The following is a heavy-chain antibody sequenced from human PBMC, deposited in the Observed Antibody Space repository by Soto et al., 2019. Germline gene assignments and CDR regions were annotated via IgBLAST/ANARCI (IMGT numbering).Heavy chain of an antibody. CDR3: ATRVHGDYPGKYYYAMDV. J-gene: IGHJ6*02. CDR1: GYTFTGYY. V-gene: IGHV1-2*04. Sequence: ASVKVSCKPSGYTFTGYYIHWVRQAPGQGLEWMGWINPNSGGTNYAHKFQGWVTMTRDTSIRTAYLELSRLRSDDTAMYYCATRVHGDYPGKYYYAMDVWGQGTTVTVSS. CDR2: INPNSGGT. D-gene: IGHD2-21*01.